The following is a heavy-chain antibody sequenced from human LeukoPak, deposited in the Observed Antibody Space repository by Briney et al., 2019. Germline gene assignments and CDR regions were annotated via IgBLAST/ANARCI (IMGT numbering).Heavy chain of an antibody. D-gene: IGHD1-1*01. J-gene: IGHJ6*02. Sequence: PSETLSLTCTVSGGSISSYYRSWIRQSPGKGLEWIGYMYYSGSTNYNPSLRSRVIISVDTSKNQFSLKLSSVTAADTAVYYCARHGTSSYYYYAMDVWGQGTTVTVSS. CDR1: GGSISSYY. CDR3: ARHGTSSYYYYAMDV. V-gene: IGHV4-59*08. CDR2: MYYSGST.